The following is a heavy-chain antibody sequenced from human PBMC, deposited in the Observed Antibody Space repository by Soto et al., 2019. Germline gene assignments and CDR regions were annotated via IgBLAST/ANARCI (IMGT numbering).Heavy chain of an antibody. CDR3: AMLGYCSSTSCLHDAFDI. Sequence: GGSLRLSCAASGFTFSSYAMSWVRQAPGKGLEWVSAISGSGGSTYYADSVKGRFTISRDNSKNTLYLQMNSLRAEDTAVYYCAMLGYCSSTSCLHDAFDIWGQGTMVTVSS. CDR1: GFTFSSYA. J-gene: IGHJ3*02. CDR2: ISGSGGST. V-gene: IGHV3-23*01. D-gene: IGHD2-2*01.